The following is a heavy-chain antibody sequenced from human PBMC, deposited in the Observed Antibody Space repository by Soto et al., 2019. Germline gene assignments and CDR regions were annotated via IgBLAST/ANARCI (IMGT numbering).Heavy chain of an antibody. J-gene: IGHJ6*02. D-gene: IGHD1-26*01. CDR3: ARDYSGHGMDV. Sequence: ASVKVSCKTSGYTFTAYHIHWVRQAPGQGLEWMGWINPNSGGANYAQKFEGRVTMTRDTSISTVYMELSRLGSDDTALYYCARDYSGHGMDVWGQGTMVTGSS. CDR2: INPNSGGA. CDR1: GYTFTAYH. V-gene: IGHV1-2*02.